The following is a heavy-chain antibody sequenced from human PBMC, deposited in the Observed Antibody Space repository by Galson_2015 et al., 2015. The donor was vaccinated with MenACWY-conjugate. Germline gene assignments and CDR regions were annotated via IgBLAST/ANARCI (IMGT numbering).Heavy chain of an antibody. D-gene: IGHD3-22*01. CDR1: GFTFSDYY. J-gene: IGHJ4*02. CDR3: ARDPSYYYDSSGYY. Sequence: SLRLSCAASGFTFSDYYMSWIRQAPGKGLEWVSYISSGSSYTNYADSVKGRFTISRDNAKNSLYLQMNSLRAEDTAVYYCARDPSYYYDSSGYYWGQGTLVTVSS. V-gene: IGHV3-11*06. CDR2: ISSGSSYT.